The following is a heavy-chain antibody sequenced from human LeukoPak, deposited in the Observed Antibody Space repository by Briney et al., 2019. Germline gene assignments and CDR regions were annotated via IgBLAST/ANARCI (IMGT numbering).Heavy chain of an antibody. D-gene: IGHD4-17*01. Sequence: GESLKISCKASGYSFTSHWIGWVRQMPGKGLEWMGVIHPGDSDTRYSPSFQGQVTISADKSINTAYLQWSSLKAPDTAIYYCARQRSGYGDYVDYWGLGTLVTVSS. CDR1: GYSFTSHW. J-gene: IGHJ4*02. V-gene: IGHV5-51*01. CDR2: IHPGDSDT. CDR3: ARQRSGYGDYVDY.